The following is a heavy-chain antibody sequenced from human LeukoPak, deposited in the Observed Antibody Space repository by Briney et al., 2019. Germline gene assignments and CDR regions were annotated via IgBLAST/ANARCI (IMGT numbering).Heavy chain of an antibody. CDR3: ARHIDY. Sequence: SETLSLTCTVSGGSINSSSYYWGWIRQPPGKGREWVGSFSDSGSTYYSPSLKSRVTISVDTSKNPFSLKLSSVTAADTAVYYCARHIDYWGQGTLVTVSS. V-gene: IGHV4-39*01. CDR2: FSDSGST. J-gene: IGHJ4*02. CDR1: GGSINSSSYY.